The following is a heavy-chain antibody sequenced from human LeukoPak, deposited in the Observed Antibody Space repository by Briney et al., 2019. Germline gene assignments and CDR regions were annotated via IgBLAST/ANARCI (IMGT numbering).Heavy chain of an antibody. D-gene: IGHD2-15*01. CDR2: IGAYNGDT. V-gene: IGHV1-18*04. J-gene: IGHJ4*02. Sequence: PSVKVSCKPSGDTFTSFGISWVRQAPGQGLEWMGWIGAYNGDTNYAEKFQGRVTMTIDTSTSTAYMDLRSLRSDDTAVYYCTRDHCRGDNCPSFDYWGQGTLVTVSS. CDR3: TRDHCRGDNCPSFDY. CDR1: GDTFTSFG.